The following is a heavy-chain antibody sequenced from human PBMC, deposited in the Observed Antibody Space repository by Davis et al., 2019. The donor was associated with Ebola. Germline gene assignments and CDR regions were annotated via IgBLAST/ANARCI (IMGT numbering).Heavy chain of an antibody. CDR3: ARNLGYCSSTSCYTPYYYGMDV. J-gene: IGHJ6*02. Sequence: PGGSLRLSCAASGFTFSSYGMHWVRQAPGKGLEWVAVIWYDGSNKYYADSVKGRFTISRDNSKNTLYLQMNSLRAEDTAVYYCARNLGYCSSTSCYTPYYYGMDVWGQGTTVTVSS. D-gene: IGHD2-2*02. CDR2: IWYDGSNK. CDR1: GFTFSSYG. V-gene: IGHV3-33*01.